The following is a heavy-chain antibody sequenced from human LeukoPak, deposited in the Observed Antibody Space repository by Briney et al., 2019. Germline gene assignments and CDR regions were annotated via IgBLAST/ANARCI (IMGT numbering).Heavy chain of an antibody. D-gene: IGHD1-14*01. CDR1: GFTFSSYW. CDR3: ARSNQADDY. Sequence: PGGSLRLSCAASGFTFSSYWMHWVRQVPGKGLVWVARINPGGSSITYADSVKGRSTISRDNAKNTPYLQMDSLRAEDTGVYYCARSNQADDYWGQGTLVTVSS. J-gene: IGHJ4*02. CDR2: INPGGSSI. V-gene: IGHV3-74*01.